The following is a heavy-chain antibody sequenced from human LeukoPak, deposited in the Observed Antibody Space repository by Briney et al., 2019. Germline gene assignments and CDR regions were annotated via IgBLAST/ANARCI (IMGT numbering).Heavy chain of an antibody. V-gene: IGHV3-30*18. J-gene: IGHJ4*02. CDR3: AKDDKEWGLPGE. CDR1: GFTFSSYG. D-gene: IGHD1-26*01. CDR2: ISYDGSNK. Sequence: GRSLRLSCAASGFTFSSYGMHWVRQAPGKGLEWVAVISYDGSNKYYADSVKGRFTISRDNSKNTLYLQMNSLRAEDTAVYYCAKDDKEWGLPGEWGQGTLVTVSS.